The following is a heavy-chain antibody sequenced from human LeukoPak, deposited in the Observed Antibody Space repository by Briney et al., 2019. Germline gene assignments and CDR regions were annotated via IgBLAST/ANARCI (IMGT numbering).Heavy chain of an antibody. CDR1: GFTFSSYA. J-gene: IGHJ5*02. CDR2: ISYDGSNK. D-gene: IGHD2-2*01. CDR3: ARERGGVPAAIPVSPFDH. Sequence: GGSLRLSCAASGFTFSSYAMHWVRQAPGKGLEWVAVISYDGSNKYYADSVKGRFTISRDNSKNTLYLQMNSLRAEDTAVYYCARERGGVPAAIPVSPFDHWGQGTLVTVSS. V-gene: IGHV3-30-3*01.